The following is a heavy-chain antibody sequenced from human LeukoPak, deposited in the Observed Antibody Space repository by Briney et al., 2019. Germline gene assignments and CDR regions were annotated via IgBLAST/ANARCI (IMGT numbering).Heavy chain of an antibody. V-gene: IGHV1-18*01. CDR2: ISAYNGNT. CDR3: ARGLQENLAWLTAFSAFDI. D-gene: IGHD6-19*01. Sequence: ASVMVSCKTSGYTFTNYGISWVRQAPGQGLEWMGWISAYNGNTNYAQKVQGRVTMTTDTSTGTDYMELRSLRSDDTAVYYCARGLQENLAWLTAFSAFDIWGQGTMVTVSS. J-gene: IGHJ3*02. CDR1: GYTFTNYG.